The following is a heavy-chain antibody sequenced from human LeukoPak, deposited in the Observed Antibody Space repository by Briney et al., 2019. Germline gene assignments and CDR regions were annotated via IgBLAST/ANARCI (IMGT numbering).Heavy chain of an antibody. V-gene: IGHV1-3*01. CDR2: INAGNGNT. CDR3: ARDIDCSGGSCYYFDL. Sequence: ASVKVSCKASGYTFTSYAMHWVCQAPGQRLEWMGWINAGNGNTKYSQKFQGRVTITRDTSASTAYMELSSLRSEDTAVYYCARDIDCSGGSCYYFDLWGRGTLVTVSS. J-gene: IGHJ2*01. D-gene: IGHD2-15*01. CDR1: GYTFTSYA.